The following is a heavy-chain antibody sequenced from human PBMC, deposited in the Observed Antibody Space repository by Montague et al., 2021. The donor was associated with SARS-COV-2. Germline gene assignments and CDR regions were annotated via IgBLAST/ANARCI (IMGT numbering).Heavy chain of an antibody. J-gene: IGHJ4*02. CDR1: GDSVASNRAA. CDR3: ARVWTTEWYEGYFDN. D-gene: IGHD3-3*01. V-gene: IGHV6-1*01. CDR2: TYYRSRWYR. Sequence: CAISGDSVASNRAAWNWNRQSPSRGLEWLGRTYYRSRWYREYAVSVKSRITIDPDTSKNQFSLQLNSVTPEDTAVYYCARVWTTEWYEGYFDNWGQGTLVTVSS.